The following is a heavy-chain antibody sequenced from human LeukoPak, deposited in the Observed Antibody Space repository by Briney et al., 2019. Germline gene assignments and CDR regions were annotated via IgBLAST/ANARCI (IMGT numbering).Heavy chain of an antibody. CDR2: IYYSGST. CDR3: ARAPMPYYYDSSGYYYDY. V-gene: IGHV4-61*01. D-gene: IGHD3-22*01. J-gene: IGHJ4*02. CDR1: GGSVSSGSYY. Sequence: PSETLSLTCSVFGGSVSSGSYYWSWIRQSPGKGLEWIGYIYYSGSTNYNPSLKSRVTISVDTSKNQFSLKLSSVTAADTAVYYCARAPMPYYYDSSGYYYDYWGQGTLVTVSS.